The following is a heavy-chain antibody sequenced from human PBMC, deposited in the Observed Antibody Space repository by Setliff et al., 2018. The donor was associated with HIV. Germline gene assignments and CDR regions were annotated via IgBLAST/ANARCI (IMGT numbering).Heavy chain of an antibody. V-gene: IGHV4-59*08. CDR1: GDSISASY. J-gene: IGHJ4*02. CDR2: IYYSGST. CDR3: ARHPWGNDILTGYFPFDY. Sequence: SETLSLTCAVSGDSISASYWNWIRQFPGGGLEWIGYIYYSGSTKYNPSLKGRVTITMDASKNHFSLNLNSVTAADTAVYYCARHPWGNDILTGYFPFDYWGQGTLVTVSS. D-gene: IGHD3-9*01.